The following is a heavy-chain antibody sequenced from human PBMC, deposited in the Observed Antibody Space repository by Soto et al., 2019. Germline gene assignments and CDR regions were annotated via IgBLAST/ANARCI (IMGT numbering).Heavy chain of an antibody. Sequence: SETLSLTCTVSGDSISNFYWSWIRQPAGKGLEWIGRIYLSGSTDYNPSLKSRVVTSLDTSKNQFSLKLSSVTAADTAVYYCARDYIVPVPDAPYFVDYGMDVWGQGTTVTVS. V-gene: IGHV4-4*07. J-gene: IGHJ6*02. D-gene: IGHD2-2*01. CDR2: IYLSGST. CDR3: ARDYIVPVPDAPYFVDYGMDV. CDR1: GDSISNFY.